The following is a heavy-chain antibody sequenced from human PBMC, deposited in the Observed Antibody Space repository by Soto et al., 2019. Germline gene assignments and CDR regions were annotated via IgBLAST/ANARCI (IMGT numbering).Heavy chain of an antibody. CDR2: IAYDGGNK. CDR1: GFSFSSYA. Sequence: PCGSLRLSCAASGFSFSSYAMHWVRQAAGKGLEWVGVIAYDGGNKYYADSVKGRFTISRDNSKNTVYLQMNSLRVDDTAVYYCASQLSVAGNYFFYYAMDVWGQGTTVTVSS. V-gene: IGHV3-30-3*02. D-gene: IGHD6-13*01. J-gene: IGHJ6*02. CDR3: ASQLSVAGNYFFYYAMDV.